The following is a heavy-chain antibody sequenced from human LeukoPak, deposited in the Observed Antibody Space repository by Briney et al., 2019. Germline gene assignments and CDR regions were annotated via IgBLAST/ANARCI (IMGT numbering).Heavy chain of an antibody. Sequence: GESLKISCKGSGYSFTSYWIGWVRQMPGKGLEWMGIIYPGDSDTRYSPSFQGQVTISADKSISTAYLQWSSLKASDTAMYYCARSPTFGELLLSWFDPWGQGTLVTVSS. D-gene: IGHD3-10*01. CDR1: GYSFTSYW. CDR2: IYPGDSDT. V-gene: IGHV5-51*01. CDR3: ARSPTFGELLLSWFDP. J-gene: IGHJ5*02.